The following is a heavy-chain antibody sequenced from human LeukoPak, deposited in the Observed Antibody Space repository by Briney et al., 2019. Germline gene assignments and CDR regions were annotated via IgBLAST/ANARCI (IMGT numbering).Heavy chain of an antibody. D-gene: IGHD3-22*01. CDR2: ISYDGSNK. J-gene: IGHJ4*02. Sequence: GRSLRLSCAASGFTFSSYAMHWVRQAPGKGLEWVAVISYDGSNKYYADSVKGRFTISRDNSKNTLYLQMNSLRAEDTAVYYCARDLRHSSGYAYWGQGTLVTVSS. V-gene: IGHV3-30*14. CDR1: GFTFSSYA. CDR3: ARDLRHSSGYAY.